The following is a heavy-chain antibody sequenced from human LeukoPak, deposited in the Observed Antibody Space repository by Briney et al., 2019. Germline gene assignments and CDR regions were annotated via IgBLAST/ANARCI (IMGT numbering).Heavy chain of an antibody. J-gene: IGHJ6*03. CDR1: GFSFTTYS. V-gene: IGHV3-21*01. Sequence: GGSLRLSCAASGFSFTTYSMNWVRQAPGKGLEWVSSISSSSSYIYYADSVKGRFTISRDNAKNSLYLQMNSLRAEDTAVYYCARDGEVVPAVIVIYYYSMTSGAKGPRSPSP. CDR3: ARDGEVVPAVIVIYYYSMTS. D-gene: IGHD2-2*02. CDR2: ISSSSSYI.